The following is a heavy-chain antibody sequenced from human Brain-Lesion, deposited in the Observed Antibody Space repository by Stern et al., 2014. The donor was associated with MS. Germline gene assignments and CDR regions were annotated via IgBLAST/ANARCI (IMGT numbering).Heavy chain of an antibody. Sequence: EVQLEESGAGFVQPGGSLRLSCAAPGFTFSHYWLHWVRPAPGKGLVCVSCVNNDGRRKSYADSVKGRFTMSRDNAKNTLYLQMNSLRVEDTAIYYCARGERWFDSWGQGTLVTVSS. CDR3: ARGERWFDS. CDR2: VNNDGRRK. J-gene: IGHJ5*01. D-gene: IGHD3-10*01. V-gene: IGHV3-74*02. CDR1: GFTFSHYW.